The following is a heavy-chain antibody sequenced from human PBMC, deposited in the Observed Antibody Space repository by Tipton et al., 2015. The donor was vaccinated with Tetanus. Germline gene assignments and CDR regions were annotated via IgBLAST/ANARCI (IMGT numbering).Heavy chain of an antibody. CDR1: GASFSGYY. CDR3: ARETPGAGHFDY. CDR2: IHYSGGA. J-gene: IGHJ4*02. V-gene: IGHV4-59*01. D-gene: IGHD1-14*01. Sequence: TLSLTCAVYGASFSGYYWSWFRQLPGKGLEWIGYIHYSGGANYNPSLTSAVTMSVDTAKNHFSLTVNSATAADTAVYYCARETPGAGHFDYWGQGTPVTVSS.